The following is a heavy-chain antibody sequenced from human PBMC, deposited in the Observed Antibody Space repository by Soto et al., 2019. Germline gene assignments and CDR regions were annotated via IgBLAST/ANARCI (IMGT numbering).Heavy chain of an antibody. CDR1: GFTFSSYA. J-gene: IGHJ4*02. V-gene: IGHV3-30-3*01. CDR3: ARDRYYYDSSGYFDY. CDR2: ISYDGSNK. D-gene: IGHD3-22*01. Sequence: GGSLRLSCAASGFTFSSYAMHWVRQAPGKGLEWVAVISYDGSNKYYADSVKGRFTISRDNSKNTLYLQMNSLRAEDTAVYYCARDRYYYDSSGYFDYWGQGTLVTASS.